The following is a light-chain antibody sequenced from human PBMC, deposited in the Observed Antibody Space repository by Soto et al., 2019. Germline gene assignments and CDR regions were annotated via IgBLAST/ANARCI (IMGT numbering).Light chain of an antibody. Sequence: QSVLTQPASLSGSPGQSITISCTGTSSDVGGYNYVSSYQHHPGKAPKLMIYDVSNRPSGVSNRFSGSKSGNTASLTISGLQPEDEADYYCSSYTTSNTRQIVFGTGTKVTVL. CDR2: DVS. CDR1: SSDVGGYNY. J-gene: IGLJ1*01. CDR3: SSYTTSNTRQIV. V-gene: IGLV2-14*03.